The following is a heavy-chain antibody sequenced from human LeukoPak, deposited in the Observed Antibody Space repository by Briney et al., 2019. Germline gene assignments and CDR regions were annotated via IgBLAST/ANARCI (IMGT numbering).Heavy chain of an antibody. D-gene: IGHD3-10*01. CDR2: IIPIFGTA. CDR1: GGTFSSYA. J-gene: IGHJ3*02. Sequence: SVKVSCKASGGTFSSYAISWVRQAPGQGLEWMEGIIPIFGTANYAQKFQGRVTITADKSTSTAYMELSSLRSEDTAVYYCAPGLSTNVLLWFGGPNAFDIWGQGTMVTVSS. V-gene: IGHV1-69*06. CDR3: APGLSTNVLLWFGGPNAFDI.